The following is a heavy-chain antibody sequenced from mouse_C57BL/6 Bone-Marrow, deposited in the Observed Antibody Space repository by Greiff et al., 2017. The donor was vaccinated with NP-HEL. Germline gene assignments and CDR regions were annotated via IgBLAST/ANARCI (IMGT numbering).Heavy chain of an antibody. CDR1: GYSFTDYN. V-gene: IGHV1-39*01. CDR2: INPNYGTT. J-gene: IGHJ3*01. CDR3: ARGRLRRSWFAY. Sequence: VQLKESGPELVKPGASVKISCKASGYSFTDYNMNWVKQSNGKSLEWIGVINPNYGTTSYNQKFKGKATLTVDQSSSTAYLQLNSLTSEDSAVYYCARGRLRRSWFAYWGQGTLVTVSA. D-gene: IGHD2-4*01.